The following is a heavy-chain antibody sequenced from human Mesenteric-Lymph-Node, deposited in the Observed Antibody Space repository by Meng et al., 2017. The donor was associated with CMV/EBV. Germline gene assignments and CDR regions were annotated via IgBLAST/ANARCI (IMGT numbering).Heavy chain of an antibody. CDR3: TRKTTQYFDY. CDR1: GFTFSSYE. J-gene: IGHJ4*02. D-gene: IGHD1-1*01. Sequence: GGSLRLSCAVSGFTFSSYEMNWVRHAPGKGLEWVSYISRSGRTIDYADSVKGRFTISRDNAKNSLYLQMNSLRAEDTAVYFCTRKTTQYFDYWGQGTLVTVSS. CDR2: ISRSGRTI. V-gene: IGHV3-48*03.